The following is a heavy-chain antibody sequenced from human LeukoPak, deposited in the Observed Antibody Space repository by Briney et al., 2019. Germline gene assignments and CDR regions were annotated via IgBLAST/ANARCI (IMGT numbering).Heavy chain of an antibody. D-gene: IGHD6-19*01. CDR1: GLSLSSYW. V-gene: IGHV3-7*04. CDR2: IEKDGSEK. J-gene: IGHJ4*02. CDR3: VGGVGWLSDY. Sequence: SGRSLRLSCAASGLSLSSYWINWGRQAPGKGPEWVANIEKDGSEKNYVDSVKGRFTISRDNAKNLVYLQMNSLRAEDTAVYYCVGGVGWLSDYWGQGTLVTVSS.